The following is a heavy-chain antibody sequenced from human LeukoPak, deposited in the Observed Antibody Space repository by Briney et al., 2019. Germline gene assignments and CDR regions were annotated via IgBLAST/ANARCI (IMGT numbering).Heavy chain of an antibody. CDR3: VGGRVWLAFDS. CDR2: IYYSGST. V-gene: IGHV4-31*03. J-gene: IGHJ4*02. CDR1: GGSISSGGYY. Sequence: SQTLSLTCTVSGGSISSGGYYWSWIRQHPGKGLEWIGYIYYSGSTYYNPSLKSRVTISVDTSKNQFSLELSSVTAADTAVYYCVGGRVWLAFDSWGQGTLVTVSS. D-gene: IGHD5-18*01.